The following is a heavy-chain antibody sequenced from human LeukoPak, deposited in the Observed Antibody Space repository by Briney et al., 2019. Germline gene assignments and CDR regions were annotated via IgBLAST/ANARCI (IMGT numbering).Heavy chain of an antibody. CDR2: IYYSGST. CDR1: GGSISSGDYY. D-gene: IGHD3-10*01. CDR3: ARDHGAYYGLGSYYLD. J-gene: IGHJ4*02. V-gene: IGHV4-30-4*01. Sequence: SETLSLTCTVSGGSISSGDYYWSWIRQPPGKGLEWIGYIYYSGSTYYNPSLKSRVTISVDTSKNQFSLKLSSVTAADTAVYYCARDHGAYYGLGSYYLDWGQGTLVTVSS.